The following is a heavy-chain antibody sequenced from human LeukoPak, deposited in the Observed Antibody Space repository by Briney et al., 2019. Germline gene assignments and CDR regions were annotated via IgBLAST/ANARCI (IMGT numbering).Heavy chain of an antibody. J-gene: IGHJ4*02. CDR1: GFTFSRYA. V-gene: IGHV3-23*01. D-gene: IGHD3-22*01. Sequence: PGGSLRLSCAASGFTFSRYAMSWVRQAAGKGLAWVSAISGSGGSTYYADSVKGRFTISRDNSKNTLYLQMNSLRAEDTAVYYCAKAAAYYYDSSGYYLFDYWGQGTLVTVSS. CDR3: AKAAAYYYDSSGYYLFDY. CDR2: ISGSGGST.